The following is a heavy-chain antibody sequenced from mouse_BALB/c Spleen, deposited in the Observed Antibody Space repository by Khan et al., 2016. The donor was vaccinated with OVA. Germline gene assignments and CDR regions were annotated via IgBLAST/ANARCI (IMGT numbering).Heavy chain of an antibody. CDR2: ISSGGDYT. CDR1: GFTFSNYA. Sequence: EVELVESGGGLVKPGGSLKLSCAASGFTFSNYALSWVRQTPEKRLEWVATISSGGDYTYYPDSVKGRFNISRDNAKNTLYLQMRSLRSADTAVYYCARHNFGPFAYWGQGTLVTVSA. V-gene: IGHV5-9-3*01. J-gene: IGHJ3*01. D-gene: IGHD1-3*01. CDR3: ARHNFGPFAY.